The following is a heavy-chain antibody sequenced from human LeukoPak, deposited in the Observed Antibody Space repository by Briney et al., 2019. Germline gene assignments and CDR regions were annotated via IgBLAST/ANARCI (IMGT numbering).Heavy chain of an antibody. J-gene: IGHJ6*03. CDR1: GGSISGHY. D-gene: IGHD1-26*01. CDR3: ARVVTYYYYMDV. CDR2: IYYSGST. V-gene: IGHV4-59*11. Sequence: SETLSLTCTVSGGSISGHYWSWIRQPPGKGLEWIGYIYYSGSTNYNPSLKSRVTISVDTSKNQFSLKLSSVTAADTAVYYCARVVTYYYYMDVWGKGTTVTVSS.